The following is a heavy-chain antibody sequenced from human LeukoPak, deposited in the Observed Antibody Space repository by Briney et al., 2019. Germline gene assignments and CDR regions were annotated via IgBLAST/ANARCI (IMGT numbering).Heavy chain of an antibody. D-gene: IGHD1-26*01. CDR1: GFTFTTYW. J-gene: IGHJ4*02. Sequence: PGGSLRLSCAASGFTFTTYWMTWVRQAPGKGLEWVASINQDGTEKYYVDSVKGRFTISRDNAKNSLYLQMNSLRAEDTAVYYCARDGSGSYPRADYWGQGTLVTVSS. CDR3: ARDGSGSYPRADY. CDR2: INQDGTEK. V-gene: IGHV3-7*01.